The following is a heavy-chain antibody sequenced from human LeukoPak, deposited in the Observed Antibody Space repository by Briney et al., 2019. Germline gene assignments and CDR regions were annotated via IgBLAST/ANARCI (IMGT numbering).Heavy chain of an antibody. V-gene: IGHV1-69*13. Sequence: RASVTVSCTASGGTFSSYAISWVRQAPGQGLEWMGGIIPIFGTANYAQKFQGRVTITADESTSTAYMELSSLRSEDTAVYYCASQYSSVSPLDYWGQGTLVTVSS. CDR2: IIPIFGTA. J-gene: IGHJ4*02. CDR1: GGTFSSYA. CDR3: ASQYSSVSPLDY. D-gene: IGHD6-19*01.